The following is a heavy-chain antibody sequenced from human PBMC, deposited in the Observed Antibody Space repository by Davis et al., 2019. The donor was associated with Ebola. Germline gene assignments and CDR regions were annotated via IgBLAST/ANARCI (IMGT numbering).Heavy chain of an antibody. Sequence: SETLSLTCTVSGGSISSGDYYWSWNRQPPGKGLEWIGYIYYSGSTNYNPSLKSRVTISVDTSKNQFSLKLSSVTAADTAVYYCARQPYSSSWYNYYGMDVWGQGTTVTVSS. V-gene: IGHV4-30-4*01. J-gene: IGHJ6*02. CDR2: IYYSGST. CDR3: ARQPYSSSWYNYYGMDV. CDR1: GGSISSGDYY. D-gene: IGHD6-13*01.